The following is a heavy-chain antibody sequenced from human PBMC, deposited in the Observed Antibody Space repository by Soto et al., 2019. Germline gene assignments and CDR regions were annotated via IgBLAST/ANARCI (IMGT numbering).Heavy chain of an antibody. CDR2: IIPIFGTA. D-gene: IGHD3-22*01. Sequence: SVKVSCKASGGTFSSYSISWVRQAPGQGLEWMGGIIPIFGTANYAQKFQGRVTITADESTSIAYMELSSLRSEDTAVYYCARALNYYDSMPGYWGQGTLVTVSS. CDR3: ARALNYYDSMPGY. V-gene: IGHV1-69*13. J-gene: IGHJ4*02. CDR1: GGTFSSYS.